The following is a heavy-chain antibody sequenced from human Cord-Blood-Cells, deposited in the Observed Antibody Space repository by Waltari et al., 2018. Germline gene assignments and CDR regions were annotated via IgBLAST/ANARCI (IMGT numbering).Heavy chain of an antibody. CDR1: GYTFTGYY. CDR3: ARARFGGSYYYFDY. D-gene: IGHD1-26*01. J-gene: IGHJ4*02. Sequence: QVQLVQSGAEVKKPGASVKVSCKASGYTFTGYYMHWVRQAPGQWLEWMGWINPNSGGTNYAQKFQGWVTMTRDTSISTAYMELSRLRSDDTAVYYCARARFGGSYYYFDYWGQGTLVTVSS. CDR2: INPNSGGT. V-gene: IGHV1-2*04.